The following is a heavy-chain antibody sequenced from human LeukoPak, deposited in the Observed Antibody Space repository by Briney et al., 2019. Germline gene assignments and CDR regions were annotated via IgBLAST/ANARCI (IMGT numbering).Heavy chain of an antibody. D-gene: IGHD1-26*01. CDR1: GGSISSSNW. V-gene: IGHV4-4*02. J-gene: IGHJ6*02. Sequence: SETLSLTCAVSGGSISSSNWWSWVRQPPGKGLEWIGEIYHSGSTNYNPSLKSRVTISVDKSKNQFSLKLSSVTAADTVVYYCARVGATYYYGMDVWGQGTTVTVSS. CDR3: ARVGATYYYGMDV. CDR2: IYHSGST.